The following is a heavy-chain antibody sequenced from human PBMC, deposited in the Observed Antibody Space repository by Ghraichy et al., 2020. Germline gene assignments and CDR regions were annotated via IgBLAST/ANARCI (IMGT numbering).Heavy chain of an antibody. D-gene: IGHD3-3*01. CDR3: ARTWTIFGVVIGYGMDV. CDR1: GFTFSSYS. CDR2: ISSSSSTI. V-gene: IGHV3-48*02. J-gene: IGHJ6*02. Sequence: GGSLRLSCAASGFTFSSYSMNWVRQAPGKGLEWVSYISSSSSTIYYADSVKGRFTISRDNAKNSLYLQMNSLRDEDTAVYYCARTWTIFGVVIGYGMDVWGQGTTVTVSS.